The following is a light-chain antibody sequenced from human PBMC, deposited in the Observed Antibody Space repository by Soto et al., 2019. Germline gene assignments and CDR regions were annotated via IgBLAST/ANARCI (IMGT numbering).Light chain of an antibody. V-gene: IGKV3-20*01. Sequence: TLSASRGARGSIACRPSRSIRTGLGWNQEKTXXAXRXXFYGASSRATGITERFGGSGCGKDFTLTISRLEPEDFAVYECQQYGSSRTFGQGTKVDI. CDR2: GAS. CDR1: RSIRTG. CDR3: QQYGSSRT. J-gene: IGKJ1*01.